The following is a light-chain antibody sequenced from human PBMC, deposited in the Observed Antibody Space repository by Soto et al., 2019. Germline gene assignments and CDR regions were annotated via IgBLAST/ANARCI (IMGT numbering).Light chain of an antibody. CDR3: QQYNSYQYT. V-gene: IGKV1-5*03. J-gene: IGKJ2*01. Sequence: DIQMTQSPSTLSASVGDRVTITCRASQSISSWLAWYQQKPGKAPKLLIYKASSLESGVPSRFSGSGSGTEFTLPISSLQHDDFATYYYQQYNSYQYTFGQGTKLEIK. CDR1: QSISSW. CDR2: KAS.